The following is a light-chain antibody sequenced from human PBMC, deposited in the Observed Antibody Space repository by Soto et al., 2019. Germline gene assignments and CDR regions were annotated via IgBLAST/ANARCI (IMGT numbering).Light chain of an antibody. CDR1: QSVSSSY. V-gene: IGKV3D-20*02. Sequence: EIVLTQSPGTLSLSPGERATLSCRASQSVSSSYLAWYQQKPGQAPRLLIHGASNRATGIPDRFSGSGSGTDFTLTISSLEPEDFAVYYCQQRSNWPSITFGQGTRLEIK. CDR3: QQRSNWPSIT. CDR2: GAS. J-gene: IGKJ5*01.